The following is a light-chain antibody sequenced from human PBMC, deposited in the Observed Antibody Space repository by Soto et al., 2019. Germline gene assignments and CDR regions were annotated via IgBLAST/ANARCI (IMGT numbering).Light chain of an antibody. CDR1: QSISSDH. CDR3: QHYRSAPFT. J-gene: IGKJ3*01. V-gene: IGKV3-20*01. CDR2: GAS. Sequence: NVCTQSPISLSLSPGEGATLAGKASQSISSDHLAWYQQRPGESPRLLLYGASSRTTGVPDRFSGSGSGTDFTLTISSLEPEDFAVYYCQHYRSAPFTFGPGSKVDVK.